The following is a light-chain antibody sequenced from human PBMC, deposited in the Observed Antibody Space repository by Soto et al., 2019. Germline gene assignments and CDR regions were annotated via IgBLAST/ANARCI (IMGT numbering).Light chain of an antibody. CDR3: QQFGGSLYT. CDR2: GAS. V-gene: IGKV3-20*01. J-gene: IGKJ2*01. Sequence: EIVLTQSPGTLSLSPGERATLSCRASQSLSSNYLAWYQLKPGQAPRLLIYGASNRATGIPDRFRGSGSGRVFTLTIARLEPEDFAVYYCQQFGGSLYTFGQGTKLEIK. CDR1: QSLSSNY.